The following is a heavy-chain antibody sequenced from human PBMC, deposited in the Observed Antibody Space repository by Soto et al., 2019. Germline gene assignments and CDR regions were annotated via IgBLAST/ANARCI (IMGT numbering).Heavy chain of an antibody. CDR1: GGSISSGGYY. CDR3: ARGVRKDRSSSPNLDY. CDR2: IYYSGST. V-gene: IGHV4-31*03. Sequence: SETLSLTCTVSGGSISSGGYYWSWIRQHPGKGLEWIGYIYYSGSTYYNPSLKSRVTISVDTSKSQFSLKLSSVTAADTAVYYCARGVRKDRSSSPNLDYWSQGTSVTVSS. J-gene: IGHJ4*02. D-gene: IGHD6-6*01.